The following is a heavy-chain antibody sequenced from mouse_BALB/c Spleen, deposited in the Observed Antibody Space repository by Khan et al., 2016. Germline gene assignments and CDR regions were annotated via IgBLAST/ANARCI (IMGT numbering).Heavy chain of an antibody. CDR2: ISYSGST. V-gene: IGHV3-2*02. D-gene: IGHD1-1*01. J-gene: IGHJ1*01. CDR1: GYSITSDYA. CDR3: ARSLVAARYFDV. Sequence: EVQLQESGPGLVKPSQSLSLTCTVTGYSITSDYAWNWIRQFPGNKLEWMGYISYSGSTSYNPFLESRIPITRDTSKSQFFLQLISVTTEDTATYYCARSLVAARYFDVWGAGTTVTVSS.